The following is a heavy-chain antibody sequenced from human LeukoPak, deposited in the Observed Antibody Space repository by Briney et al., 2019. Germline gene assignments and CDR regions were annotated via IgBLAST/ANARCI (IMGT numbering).Heavy chain of an antibody. J-gene: IGHJ4*02. CDR1: GGSISSGDYY. D-gene: IGHD3-22*01. Sequence: NSSETLSLTCTVSGGSISSGDYYWSWIRQPPGKGLEWIGYIYYSGSTYYNPSLKSRVTISVDTSKNQFSLKLSSVTAADTAVYYCARGSWYDSSGYYDRTFDYWGQGTLVTVSS. CDR3: ARGSWYDSSGYYDRTFDY. CDR2: IYYSGST. V-gene: IGHV4-30-4*01.